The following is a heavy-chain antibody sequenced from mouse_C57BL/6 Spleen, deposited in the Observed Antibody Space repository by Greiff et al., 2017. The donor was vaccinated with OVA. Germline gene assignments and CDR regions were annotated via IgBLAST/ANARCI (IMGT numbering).Heavy chain of an antibody. Sequence: EVMLVESGGGLVKPGGSLKLSCAASGFTFSSYAMSWVRPTPEKRLEWVATISDGGSYTYYPDNVKGRFTISRDNAKNNLYLQMSHLKSEDTAMYYCARGGDSSGLYYFDYWGQGTTLTVSS. V-gene: IGHV5-4*03. CDR2: ISDGGSYT. CDR1: GFTFSSYA. CDR3: ARGGDSSGLYYFDY. D-gene: IGHD3-2*02. J-gene: IGHJ2*01.